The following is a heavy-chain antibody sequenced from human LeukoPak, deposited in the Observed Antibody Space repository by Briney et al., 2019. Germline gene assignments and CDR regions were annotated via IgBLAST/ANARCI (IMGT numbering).Heavy chain of an antibody. J-gene: IGHJ5*02. CDR3: ARADDSADWFDT. V-gene: IGHV3-21*01. D-gene: IGHD3-3*01. CDR2: ISRSSSYM. CDR1: GFTFSSYS. Sequence: GGSLRLSCAASGFTFSSYSMNWVRQAPGKGLEWVSSISRSSSYMYYADSVKGRFTISRDNAKNSLYLQMNSLRAEDTAVYYCARADDSADWFDTWGQGTLVTVSS.